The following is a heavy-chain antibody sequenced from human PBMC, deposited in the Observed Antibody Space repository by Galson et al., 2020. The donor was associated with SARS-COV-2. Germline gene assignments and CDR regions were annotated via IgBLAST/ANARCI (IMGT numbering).Heavy chain of an antibody. D-gene: IGHD1-26*01. V-gene: IGHV4-59*01. CDR3: ATDASGSNHLPDAFDF. CDR1: GGTISSYH. Sequence: SETLSLTCTASGGTISSYHWSWIRRPPGKGLEWIGHIYNSGSTIYNPSLKSRVTISVDTSKNQFSLNLKSVTVADTAIYYCATDASGSNHLPDAFDFWGQGTMVTVSS. CDR2: IYNSGST. J-gene: IGHJ3*01.